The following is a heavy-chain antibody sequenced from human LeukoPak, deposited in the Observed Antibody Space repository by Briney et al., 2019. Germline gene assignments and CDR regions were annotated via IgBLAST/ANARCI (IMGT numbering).Heavy chain of an antibody. CDR3: ARERGSMVRGPYYYYYMDV. V-gene: IGHV4-39*07. J-gene: IGHJ6*03. D-gene: IGHD3-10*01. Sequence: SETLSLTCTVSGGSISSSSYYWGWIRQPPGKGLEWIGSIYYSGSTYYNPSLKSRVTISVDTSKNQFSLKLSSVTAADTAVYYCARERGSMVRGPYYYYYMDVWGKGTTVTVSS. CDR1: GGSISSSSYY. CDR2: IYYSGST.